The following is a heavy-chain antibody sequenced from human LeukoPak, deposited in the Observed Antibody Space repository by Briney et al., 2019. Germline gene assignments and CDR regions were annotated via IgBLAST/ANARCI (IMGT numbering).Heavy chain of an antibody. Sequence: SVKVSCKASGYTFTSYGISWVRQAPGQGREWMGWISAYNGNTNYAHKLHGRVTMTTDTSTSTAYMELKSLRSDDTAVYYCARDLYDYVWGSYRYILDRWGQGTLVTVSS. CDR2: ISAYNGNT. CDR1: GYTFTSYG. V-gene: IGHV1-18*01. D-gene: IGHD3-16*02. CDR3: ARDLYDYVWGSYRYILDR. J-gene: IGHJ5*02.